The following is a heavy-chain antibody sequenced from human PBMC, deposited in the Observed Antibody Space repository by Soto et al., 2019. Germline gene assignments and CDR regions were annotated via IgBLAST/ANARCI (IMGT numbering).Heavy chain of an antibody. CDR1: GGSISSYY. CDR2: INHSGST. J-gene: IGHJ4*02. CDR3: ARGRRD. Sequence: SETLSLTCTVSGGSISSYYWSWIRQPPGKGLEWIGEINHSGSTNYNPSLKSRVTISVDTSKNQFSLKLSSVTAADTAVYYCARGRRDWGQGTLVTVSS. V-gene: IGHV4-34*01.